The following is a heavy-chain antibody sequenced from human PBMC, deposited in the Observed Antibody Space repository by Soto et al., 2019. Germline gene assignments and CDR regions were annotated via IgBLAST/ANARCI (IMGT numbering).Heavy chain of an antibody. J-gene: IGHJ4*02. CDR1: GYTFTSYG. CDR2: ISAYNGNT. Sequence: QVQLVQSGAEVKKPGASVKVSCKASGYTFTSYGISWVRQAPGQGLEWMGWISAYNGNTNYAQKLQGRVTMTTDTSTSTAYTELRSLRADDTAVYYCARGVEGHGDYFYRFDYWGQGTLVTVSS. D-gene: IGHD4-17*01. CDR3: ARGVEGHGDYFYRFDY. V-gene: IGHV1-18*01.